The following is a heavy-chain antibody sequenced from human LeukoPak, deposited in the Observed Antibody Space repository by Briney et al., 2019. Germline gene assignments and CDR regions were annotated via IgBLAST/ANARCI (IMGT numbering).Heavy chain of an antibody. CDR3: ARAGGRTPYSSAPLYYFDY. CDR1: GGTFSSYA. J-gene: IGHJ4*02. V-gene: IGHV1-69*05. Sequence: SVKVSCKASGGTFSSYAISWVRQAPGQGLEWMGGIIPIFGTANYAQKFPGRVTITTDESRSTAYMELSSLRSEDTAVYYCARAGGRTPYSSAPLYYFDYWGQGTLVTVSS. CDR2: IIPIFGTA. D-gene: IGHD6-25*01.